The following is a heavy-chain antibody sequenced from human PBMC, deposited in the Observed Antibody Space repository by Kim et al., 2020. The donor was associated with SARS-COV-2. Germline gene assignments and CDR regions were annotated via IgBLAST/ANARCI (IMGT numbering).Heavy chain of an antibody. CDR1: GFTFSSYS. D-gene: IGHD6-13*01. V-gene: IGHV3-21*01. CDR3: ARAGIAAAGTYGMDV. Sequence: GSLRLSCAASGFTFSSYSMNWVRQAPGKGLEWVSSISSSSSYIYYADSVKGRFTISRDNAKNSLYLQMNSLRAEDTAVYYCARAGIAAAGTYGMDVWGQGTTVTVSS. J-gene: IGHJ6*02. CDR2: ISSSSSYI.